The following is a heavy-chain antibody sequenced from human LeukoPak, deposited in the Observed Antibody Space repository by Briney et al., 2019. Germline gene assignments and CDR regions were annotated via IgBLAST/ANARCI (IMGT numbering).Heavy chain of an antibody. D-gene: IGHD4-17*01. CDR1: GYTFTGYY. V-gene: IGHV1-2*02. Sequence: ASVKVSCKASGYTFTGYYMHWVRQAPGQGLEWMGWINPNSGGTNYAQKFQGRVTMTRDTSISTAYMELSRLRSDDTAVYYCARHHEPTTVTTGVEYYYYMDVWGKGTTVTVSS. J-gene: IGHJ6*03. CDR3: ARHHEPTTVTTGVEYYYYMDV. CDR2: INPNSGGT.